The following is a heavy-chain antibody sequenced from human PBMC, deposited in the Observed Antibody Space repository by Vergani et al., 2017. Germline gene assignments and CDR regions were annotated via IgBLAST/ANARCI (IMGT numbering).Heavy chain of an antibody. CDR2: IAVGSGNT. CDR1: GFTFTSSA. D-gene: IGHD5-24*01. CDR3: AADSGMATITGWYFDL. V-gene: IGHV1-58*02. J-gene: IGHJ2*01. Sequence: QMQLVQSGPEVKKPGTSVKVSCKASGFTFTSSAMQWVRQARGQRLEWIGWIAVGSGNTNYAQKFQERVTITRDMSTSTAYMELSSLRSEDTAVYYCAADSGMATITGWYFDLWGRGTLVTVSS.